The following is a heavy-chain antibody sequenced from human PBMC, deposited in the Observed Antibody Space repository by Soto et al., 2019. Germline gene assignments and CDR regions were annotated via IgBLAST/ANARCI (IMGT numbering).Heavy chain of an antibody. J-gene: IGHJ2*01. CDR2: IYWDDDK. CDR1: GFSLSNSAVG. D-gene: IGHD3-10*01. V-gene: IGHV2-5*02. Sequence: QITLKESGPTLVKPTQTLTLTRTFSGFSLSNSAVGVGWIRQPPGKALEWLALIYWDDDKYYSPSLKSRLTITKDTSKRQVVLSMTNMDPVDTASYYCSRHYGSGNHDLWYFDLWGRGALVTVSS. CDR3: SRHYGSGNHDLWYFDL.